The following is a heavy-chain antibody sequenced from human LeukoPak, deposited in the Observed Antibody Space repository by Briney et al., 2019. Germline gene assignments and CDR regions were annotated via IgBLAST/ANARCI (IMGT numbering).Heavy chain of an antibody. D-gene: IGHD3-3*01. J-gene: IGHJ5*02. Sequence: PGGSLRLSCAASGFTFGSYWMHWVRQAPGKGLVWVSRINSDGSSTSYADSVKGRFTISRDNAKNTLYLQMNSLRAEDTAVYYCARETRVYYDFWSGYYTGNWFDPWGQGTLVTVSS. CDR3: ARETRVYYDFWSGYYTGNWFDP. V-gene: IGHV3-74*01. CDR2: INSDGSST. CDR1: GFTFGSYW.